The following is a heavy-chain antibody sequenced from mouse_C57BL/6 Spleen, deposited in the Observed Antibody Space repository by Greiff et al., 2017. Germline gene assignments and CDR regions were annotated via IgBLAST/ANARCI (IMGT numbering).Heavy chain of an antibody. Sequence: VQLLQSGAGLVQPGASVKISCTASGYAFSGYWMYWVRQRPGKGLEWIGQIYPGDGGTNYPGTFKGRATLTGDKATNTAYLQLSRLTSEDTAVYFCARNGGAGAMDYWGQGTSVTVSS. CDR1: GYAFSGYW. J-gene: IGHJ4*01. CDR3: ARNGGAGAMDY. V-gene: IGHV1-80*01. CDR2: IYPGDGGT.